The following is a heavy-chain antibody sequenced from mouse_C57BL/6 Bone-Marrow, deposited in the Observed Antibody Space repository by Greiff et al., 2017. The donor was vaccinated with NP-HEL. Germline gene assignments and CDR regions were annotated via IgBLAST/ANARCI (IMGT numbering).Heavy chain of an antibody. CDR3: ARGNYGSSPEVAY. CDR2: IDPSDSET. V-gene: IGHV1-52*01. Sequence: QVQLQQSGAELVRPGSSVKLSCKASGYTFTSYWMHWVKQRPIQGLEWIGNIDPSDSETHYNQKFKDKATLTVDKSSSTAYMQLSSLTSEDSAVYYCARGNYGSSPEVAYWGQGTLVTVSA. D-gene: IGHD1-1*01. CDR1: GYTFTSYW. J-gene: IGHJ3*01.